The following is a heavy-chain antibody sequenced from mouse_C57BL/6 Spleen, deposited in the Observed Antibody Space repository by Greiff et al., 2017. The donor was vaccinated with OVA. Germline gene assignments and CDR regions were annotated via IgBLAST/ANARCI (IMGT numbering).Heavy chain of an antibody. CDR1: GFNIKDYY. J-gene: IGHJ1*03. V-gene: IGHV14-2*01. Sequence: EVKLQQSGAELVKPGASVKLSCTASGFNIKDYYMHWVKQRTEQGLEWIGRIDPEDGETKYAPKFQGKATITADTSSNTAYLQLSSLTSEDTAVYYCARNRRGYFDVWGTGTTVTVSS. CDR3: ARNRRGYFDV. CDR2: IDPEDGET.